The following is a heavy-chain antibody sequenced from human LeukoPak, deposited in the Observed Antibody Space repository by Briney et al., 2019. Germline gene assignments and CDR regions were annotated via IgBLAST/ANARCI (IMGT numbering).Heavy chain of an antibody. CDR1: GFTFSSYA. Sequence: PGGSLRLSCAASGFTFSSYAMSWVRQAPGKGLEWVSIISGSGGSTNYADSVKGRFTISRDSSKSTLYLQMNSLRADDTAVYYCAKVYWNNYYYDYWGQGTLVTVSS. D-gene: IGHD1/OR15-1a*01. J-gene: IGHJ4*02. V-gene: IGHV3-23*01. CDR2: ISGSGGST. CDR3: AKVYWNNYYYDY.